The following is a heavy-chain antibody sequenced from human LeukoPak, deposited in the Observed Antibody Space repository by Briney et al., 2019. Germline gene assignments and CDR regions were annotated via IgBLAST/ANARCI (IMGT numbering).Heavy chain of an antibody. J-gene: IGHJ4*02. V-gene: IGHV4-59*01. CDR3: AREIAAKGLDY. Sequence: PSETLSLTCTVSGGSISSYYWSWIRQPPGKGLEWIGYIYYSGSTNYNPSLKSRVTISVDTSKNQFSLKLSSVTAADTAVYYCAREIAAKGLDYWGQGTLVTVSS. CDR2: IYYSGST. CDR1: GGSISSYY. D-gene: IGHD6-13*01.